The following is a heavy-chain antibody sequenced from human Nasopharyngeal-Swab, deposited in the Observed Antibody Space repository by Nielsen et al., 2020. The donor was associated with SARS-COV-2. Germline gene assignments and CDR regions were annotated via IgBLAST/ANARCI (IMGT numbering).Heavy chain of an antibody. Sequence: SETLSLTCAVYGGSFSGYYWSWIRQPPGKGLEWIGEINHSGSTNYNPSHKSRVTISVDTSKNQFSLKLSSVTAADTAVYYCARGRYSSSWYGLIWYFDLWGRGTLVTVSS. D-gene: IGHD6-13*01. CDR2: INHSGST. CDR1: GGSFSGYY. CDR3: ARGRYSSSWYGLIWYFDL. V-gene: IGHV4-34*01. J-gene: IGHJ2*01.